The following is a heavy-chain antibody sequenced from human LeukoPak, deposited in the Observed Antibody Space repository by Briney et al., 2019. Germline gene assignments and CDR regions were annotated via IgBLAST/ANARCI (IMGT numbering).Heavy chain of an antibody. J-gene: IGHJ3*02. D-gene: IGHD3-22*01. CDR2: IYSGGST. Sequence: GGSLRLSCAASGFTVSSNYMSWVRQAPGKGLEWVSVIYSGGSTYYADSVKGRFTISRDNSKNTLYLQMNSLRAEDTAVYYCARGFTYYYDSSGYYSDAFDIWGQGTVVTVSS. V-gene: IGHV3-53*01. CDR3: ARGFTYYYDSSGYYSDAFDI. CDR1: GFTVSSNY.